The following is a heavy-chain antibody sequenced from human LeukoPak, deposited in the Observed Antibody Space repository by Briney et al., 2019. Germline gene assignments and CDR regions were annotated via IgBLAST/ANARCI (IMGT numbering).Heavy chain of an antibody. CDR2: IYYSGST. CDR1: GGSISSYY. V-gene: IGHV4-59*01. Sequence: SETLSLTCTVSGGSISSYYWSWIRQPPGKGLEWIGYIYYSGSTNYNPSLKSRVTISVDTSKNQFSLKLSSVTAADTAVYYCARVAAGGYDFWSGYHPGWYYYYMDVWGKGTTVTVSS. D-gene: IGHD3-3*01. CDR3: ARVAAGGYDFWSGYHPGWYYYYMDV. J-gene: IGHJ6*03.